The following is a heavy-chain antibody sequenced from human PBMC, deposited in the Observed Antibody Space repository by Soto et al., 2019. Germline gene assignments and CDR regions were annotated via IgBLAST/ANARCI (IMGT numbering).Heavy chain of an antibody. CDR2: IYPGDYDT. J-gene: IGHJ4*01. V-gene: IGHV5-51*01. Sequence: PGESLKISCKGSGYDFSTYWIAWVPQLSGKGLEYVGIIYPGDYDTRYSPSFKGLVTISVDRSIKTAYLQWGSLKSSDTAMYYCVRGLTSTSHPKHFDLWGPGTLVTVSS. CDR1: GYDFSTYW. CDR3: VRGLTSTSHPKHFDL.